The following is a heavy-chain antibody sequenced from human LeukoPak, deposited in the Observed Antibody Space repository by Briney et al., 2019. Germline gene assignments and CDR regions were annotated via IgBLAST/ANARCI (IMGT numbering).Heavy chain of an antibody. D-gene: IGHD6-19*01. J-gene: IGHJ4*02. CDR2: IIPIFGTA. CDR1: GGTFSSYA. V-gene: IGHV1-69*13. Sequence: SVKVSCKASGGTFSSYAISWVRQAPGQGLEWMGGIIPIFGTANYAQKFQGRVTITADESTSTAYMELSSLRSEDTAVYYCASHKGIAVAGKFDYWGQGTLVTVSS. CDR3: ASHKGIAVAGKFDY.